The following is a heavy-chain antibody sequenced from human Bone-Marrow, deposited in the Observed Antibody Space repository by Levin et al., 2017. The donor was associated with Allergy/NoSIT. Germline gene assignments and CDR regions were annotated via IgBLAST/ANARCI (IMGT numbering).Heavy chain of an antibody. CDR1: GYPFTSYD. J-gene: IGHJ4*02. D-gene: IGHD3-16*01. CDR2: MNPNSGDT. Sequence: ASVKVSCKASGYPFTSYDINWVQQATGQGLEWMGWMNPNSGDTGYAQKFQGRVTMTRNAAISTAYMELNSLRSEDTAVYYCARVWGSVDYWGQGTLVTVSS. CDR3: ARVWGSVDY. V-gene: IGHV1-8*01.